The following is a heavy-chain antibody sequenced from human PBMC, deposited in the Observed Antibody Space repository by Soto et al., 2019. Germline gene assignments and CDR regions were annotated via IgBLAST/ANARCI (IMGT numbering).Heavy chain of an antibody. J-gene: IGHJ4*02. CDR3: ARMAKREMTWELLRFDY. CDR2: IYYSGST. V-gene: IGHV4-39*01. D-gene: IGHD1-26*01. Sequence: RSETLSLTCTVSGGSISSSSYYWGRIRQPPGKGLEWIGSIYYSGSTYYNPSLKSRVTISVDTSKNQFSLKLSSVTAADTAVYYCARMAKREMTWELLRFDYWGQGTLVTVSS. CDR1: GGSISSSSYY.